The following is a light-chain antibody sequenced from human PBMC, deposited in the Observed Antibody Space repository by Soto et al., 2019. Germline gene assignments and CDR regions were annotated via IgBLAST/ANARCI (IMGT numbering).Light chain of an antibody. CDR2: TAS. J-gene: IGKJ5*01. CDR3: QETHGT. V-gene: IGKV1-39*01. Sequence: DIQMTQSPSSLSASVGDRVTITCRASQYISNSLSWFQQRPGEVPRLLISTASSLQSGVPSRFSGRGSGTDFTLTISSLQSEDFATYYCQETHGTFGQGTRLEIK. CDR1: QYISNS.